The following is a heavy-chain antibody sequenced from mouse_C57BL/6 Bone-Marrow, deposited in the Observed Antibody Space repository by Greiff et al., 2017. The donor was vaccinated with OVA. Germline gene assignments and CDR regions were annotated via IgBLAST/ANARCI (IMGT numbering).Heavy chain of an antibody. CDR1: GFTFTDYY. V-gene: IGHV7-3*01. CDR3: ATTYPWWAY. J-gene: IGHJ3*01. Sequence: EVQLQESGGGLVQPGGSLSLSCAASGFTFTDYYMSWVRQPPGKALEWLGFIRNKANGYTTEYSASVKGRFTISRDNSQSILYLQMNALRAEDSATYYCATTYPWWAYWGQGTLVTVSA. CDR2: IRNKANGYTT. D-gene: IGHD5-1*01.